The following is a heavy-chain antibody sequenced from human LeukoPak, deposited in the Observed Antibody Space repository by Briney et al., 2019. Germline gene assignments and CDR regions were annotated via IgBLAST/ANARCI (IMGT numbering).Heavy chain of an antibody. V-gene: IGHV1-18*01. D-gene: IGHD3-22*01. J-gene: IGHJ4*02. CDR3: ARWGGYYDSSGQLDY. CDR2: ISAYNGNT. CDR1: GYTFTSCG. Sequence: ASVKVSCKASGYTFTSCGISWVRQATGQGLEWMGWISAYNGNTNYAQKLQGRVTMTTDTSTSTAYMARRSLRSDDTAVYYCARWGGYYDSSGQLDYWGQGTLVTVSS.